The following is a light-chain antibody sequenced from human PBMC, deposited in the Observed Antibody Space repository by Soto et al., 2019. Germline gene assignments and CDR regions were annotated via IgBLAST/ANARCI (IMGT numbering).Light chain of an antibody. J-gene: IGLJ2*01. V-gene: IGLV6-57*02. CDR1: GGSIATNY. CDR3: QSYDANYVV. CDR2: EDN. Sequence: NFMLTQPHSVSESPGKTVTISCIGSGGSIATNYVQWYQQRPGSAPITVIYEDNQRPSGVPDRFSGSIDSSSNSASLTISGLKPEDEADYDCQSYDANYVVFGGGTKLTVL.